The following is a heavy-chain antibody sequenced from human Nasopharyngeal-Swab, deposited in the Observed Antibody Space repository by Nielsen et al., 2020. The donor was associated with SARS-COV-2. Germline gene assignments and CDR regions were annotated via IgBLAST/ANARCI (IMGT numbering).Heavy chain of an antibody. CDR1: EFTFSSYG. CDR2: ISYDGNNK. Sequence: GESLKISCAASEFTFSSYGMHWVRQAPGKGPEWVALISYDGNNKYYADSVKGRFTISRDNSKNTLYLQMDSLRAEDTAVYYCARDQSLGELLAFDYWGQGTLVTVSS. V-gene: IGHV3-30*03. CDR3: ARDQSLGELLAFDY. D-gene: IGHD3-10*01. J-gene: IGHJ4*02.